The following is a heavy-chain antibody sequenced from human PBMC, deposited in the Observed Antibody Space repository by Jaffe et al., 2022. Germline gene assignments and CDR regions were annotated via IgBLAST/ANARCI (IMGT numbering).Heavy chain of an antibody. CDR3: ARDLSWGMVARYYFDY. CDR1: GYTFTSYY. D-gene: IGHD5-12*01. CDR2: INPSGGST. Sequence: QVQLVQSGAEVKKPGASVKVSCKASGYTFTSYYMHWVRQAPGQGLEWMGIINPSGGSTSYAQKFQGRVTMTRDTSTSTVYMELSSLRSEDTAVYYCARDLSWGMVARYYFDYWGQGTLVTVSS. J-gene: IGHJ4*02. V-gene: IGHV1-46*01.